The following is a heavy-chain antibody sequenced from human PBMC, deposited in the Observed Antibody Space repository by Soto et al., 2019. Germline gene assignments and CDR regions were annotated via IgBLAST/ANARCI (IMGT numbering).Heavy chain of an antibody. CDR2: IYYSGST. V-gene: IGHV4-59*01. CDR3: ARDQGMSSGYYYYYGMDV. Sequence: SETLSLTCAVSGGSISSYYWSWIRQPPGKGLEWIGYIYYSGSTNYNPSLKSRVTISVDTSKNQFSLKLSSVTAADTAVYYCARDQGMSSGYYYYYGMDVWGQGTTVTVSS. CDR1: GGSISSYY. D-gene: IGHD3-22*01. J-gene: IGHJ6*02.